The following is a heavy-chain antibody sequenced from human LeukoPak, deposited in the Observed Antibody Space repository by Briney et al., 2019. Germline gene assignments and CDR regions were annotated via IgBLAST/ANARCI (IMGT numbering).Heavy chain of an antibody. V-gene: IGHV1-8*01. J-gene: IGHJ6*03. CDR1: EYTFTSYD. Sequence: ASVKVSRKASEYTFTSYDINWGRQATGQGLEWMGWMNPNSGNTGYAQKFQGRVTMTRNTSISTAYMELSSLRSEDTAVYYCARSFQPHYYYYHMDVWGKGTTVTVSS. CDR3: ARSFQPHYYYYHMDV. CDR2: MNPNSGNT. D-gene: IGHD2-2*01.